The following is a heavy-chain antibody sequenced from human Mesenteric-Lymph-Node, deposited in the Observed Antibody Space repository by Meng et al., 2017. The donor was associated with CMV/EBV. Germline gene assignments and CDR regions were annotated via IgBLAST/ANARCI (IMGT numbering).Heavy chain of an antibody. Sequence: GESLKISCAASGFTFDDYAMHWVRQAPGKGLVWVSRINSDGSSTRYADFVEGRFTISRDNAKNTLYVQMNSLRVEDTAVYYCATSPQYGGYWGQGALVTVSS. J-gene: IGHJ4*02. CDR3: ATSPQYGGY. CDR2: INSDGSST. V-gene: IGHV3-74*01. D-gene: IGHD3-16*01. CDR1: GFTFDDYA.